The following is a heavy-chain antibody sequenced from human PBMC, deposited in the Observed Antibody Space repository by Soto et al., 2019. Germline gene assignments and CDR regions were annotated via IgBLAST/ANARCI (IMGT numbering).Heavy chain of an antibody. CDR2: ISGSGGST. J-gene: IGHJ4*02. CDR3: AKGVEVPAAPFDY. Sequence: EVQMLESGGGLVQPGGSLRLSCAASGFTFSSYAMSWVRQAPGKGLEWVSAISGSGGSTYYADSVKGRFTISRDNSQNTLYLQMNSLRAEDTAVYYCAKGVEVPAAPFDYWGQGTLVTVSS. V-gene: IGHV3-23*01. CDR1: GFTFSSYA. D-gene: IGHD2-2*01.